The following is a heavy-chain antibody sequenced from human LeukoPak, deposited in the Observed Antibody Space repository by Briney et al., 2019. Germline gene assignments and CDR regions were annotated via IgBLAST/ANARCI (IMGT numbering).Heavy chain of an antibody. D-gene: IGHD6-13*01. Sequence: SETLSLTCTVSGYSISSGYYWGWIRQPPGRGLEWIGSIYHSGSTYYNPSLKSRVTISVDTSKNQSSLKLSSVTAADTAVYYCARADYSSTWSHDYYYMDVWGKGTTVTVSS. J-gene: IGHJ6*03. CDR3: ARADYSSTWSHDYYYMDV. V-gene: IGHV4-38-2*02. CDR2: IYHSGST. CDR1: GYSISSGYY.